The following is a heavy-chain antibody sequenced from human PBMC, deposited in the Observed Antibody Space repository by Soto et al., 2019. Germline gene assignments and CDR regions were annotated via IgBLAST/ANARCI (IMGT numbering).Heavy chain of an antibody. CDR3: ARAPPAAGTSLGVY. J-gene: IGHJ4*02. V-gene: IGHV1-18*01. CDR2: ISAYNGNT. CDR1: GYTFTSYG. Sequence: ASVKVSCKASGYTFTSYGISWVRQGPGEGLEWMGWISAYNGNTNYAQKLQGRVTMTTDTSTSTAYMELRSLRSDDTAVYDCARAPPAAGTSLGVYWGQGTLVTVSS. D-gene: IGHD6-13*01.